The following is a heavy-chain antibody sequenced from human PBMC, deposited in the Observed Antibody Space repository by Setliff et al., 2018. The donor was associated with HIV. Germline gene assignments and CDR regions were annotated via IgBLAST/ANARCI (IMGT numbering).Heavy chain of an antibody. CDR1: GFPFSNYA. CDR3: ARDGYVVY. CDR2: ISDDGSDK. Sequence: PGGSLRLSCGVSGFPFSNYAMHWVRQAPGKGLEWVAIISDDGSDKHFADSLKGRFTISRDNSKNTMYLQMNSLKIEDTAIYYCARDGYVVYWGQGTLVTVSS. V-gene: IGHV3-30*04. D-gene: IGHD6-13*01. J-gene: IGHJ4*02.